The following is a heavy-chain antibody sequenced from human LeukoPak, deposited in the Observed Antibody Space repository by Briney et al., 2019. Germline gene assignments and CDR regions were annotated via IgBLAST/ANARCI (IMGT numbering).Heavy chain of an antibody. D-gene: IGHD4-17*01. V-gene: IGHV1-2*02. J-gene: IGHJ4*02. CDR3: ASFTTVSQGIY. CDR2: INPNSGGT. CDR1: GYTFTGYY. Sequence: ASAKVSCKASGYTFTGYYMHWVRQAPGQGLEWMGWINPNSGGTNYAQKFQGRVTMIRDTSISTAYMELSRLRSDDTAVYYCASFTTVSQGIYWGQGTLVSASS.